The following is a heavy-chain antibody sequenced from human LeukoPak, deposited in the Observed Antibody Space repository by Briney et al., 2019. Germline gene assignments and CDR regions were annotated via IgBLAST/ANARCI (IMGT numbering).Heavy chain of an antibody. J-gene: IGHJ4*02. CDR1: GFTFSSNA. CDR2: ISGSGGST. CDR3: AKGPLTEVAGTTWDY. D-gene: IGHD6-19*01. V-gene: IGHV3-23*01. Sequence: PGGSLRLSCAASGFTFSSNAMSWVRQAPGKGLEWVSAISGSGGSTYYADSVKGRFTISRDNSKNTLYLQMNGLRAEDTAVYYCAKGPLTEVAGTTWDYWGQGTLVTVSS.